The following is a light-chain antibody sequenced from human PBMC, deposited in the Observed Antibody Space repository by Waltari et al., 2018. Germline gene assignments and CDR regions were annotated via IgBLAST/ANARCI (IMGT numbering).Light chain of an antibody. CDR3: QLWDLSSDHPL. V-gene: IGLV3-21*02. Sequence: SYVLTQPPSVSVAPGQTASITCGGNNIGSQSVHWYQQRPGHAPGPAVYDDSDRPSGIPDRFSGSNSGNTATLTISRVEAGDEADYYCQLWDLSSDHPLFGGGTKLTVL. J-gene: IGLJ2*01. CDR2: DDS. CDR1: NIGSQS.